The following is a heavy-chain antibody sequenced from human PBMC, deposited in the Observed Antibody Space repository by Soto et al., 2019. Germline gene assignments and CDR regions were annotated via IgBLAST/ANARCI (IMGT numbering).Heavy chain of an antibody. Sequence: GGSLRLSCAASGFTFSSYAMSWVRQAPGKGLEWVSAISGSGGSTYYADSVKGRFTISRDNSKNTLYLQMNSLRAEDTAVYYCAKVIQKIRDYRTAGFDYWGQGTLVTVSS. J-gene: IGHJ4*02. V-gene: IGHV3-23*01. CDR1: GFTFSSYA. CDR3: AKVIQKIRDYRTAGFDY. CDR2: ISGSGGST. D-gene: IGHD4-17*01.